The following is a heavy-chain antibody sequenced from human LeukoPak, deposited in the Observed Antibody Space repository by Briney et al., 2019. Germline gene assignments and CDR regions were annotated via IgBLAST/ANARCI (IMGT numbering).Heavy chain of an antibody. CDR1: GYTFTSYD. CDR3: ARERPYDYVWGSYRYAYDY. J-gene: IGHJ4*02. Sequence: GASVKVSCKASGYTFTSYDISWVRQAPGQGLEWMGRIIPIFGTANYAQKFQGRVTITTDESTSTAYMELSSLRSEDTAVYYCARERPYDYVWGSYRYAYDYWGQGTLVTVSS. V-gene: IGHV1-69*05. CDR2: IIPIFGTA. D-gene: IGHD3-16*02.